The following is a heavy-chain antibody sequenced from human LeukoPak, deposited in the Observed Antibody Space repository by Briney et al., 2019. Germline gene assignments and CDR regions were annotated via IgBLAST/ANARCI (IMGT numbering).Heavy chain of an antibody. CDR2: ISSSGSTI. J-gene: IGHJ4*02. D-gene: IGHD5-12*01. CDR1: GFTFSSHE. Sequence: GGSLRLSCAASGFTFSSHEMNWVRQAPGKGLEWVSYISSSGSTIYYADSVKGRFTISRDNAKNSLYLQMNSLRAEDTAVYYCARDPRLSGYDYGGYFDYWGQGTLVTVSS. CDR3: ARDPRLSGYDYGGYFDY. V-gene: IGHV3-48*03.